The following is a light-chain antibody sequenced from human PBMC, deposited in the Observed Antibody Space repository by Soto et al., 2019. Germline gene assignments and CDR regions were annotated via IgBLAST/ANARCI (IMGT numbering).Light chain of an antibody. V-gene: IGLV1-51*01. Sequence: QSVLTRPPSVSVAPGQKDTISSSGSRSNIGNSYVARYQQLPCTAPKLIIYDSNKRPSGITDRFSGSQSVVSATLAITGFETGEEGDYFGGTCDTSLSGDVVGTGTKVTVL. J-gene: IGLJ1*01. CDR3: GTCDTSLSGDV. CDR2: DSN. CDR1: RSNIGNSY.